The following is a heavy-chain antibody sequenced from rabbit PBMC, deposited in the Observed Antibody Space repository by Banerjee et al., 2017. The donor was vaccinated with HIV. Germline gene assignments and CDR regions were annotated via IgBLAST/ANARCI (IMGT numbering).Heavy chain of an antibody. Sequence: QEQLEEGGGGLVQPGGSLKLSCKASGFDFSNKYVMCWDRQAPGKGLEWSTCINTSSGSTVYATWAKGRFSIYRTSSTAVSLQMTSLTAADAATYFCAEDLGSVIGWNFDLWGQGTLVTVS. CDR1: GFDFSNKYV. J-gene: IGHJ4*01. CDR3: AEDLGSVIGWNFDL. D-gene: IGHD1-1*01. CDR2: INTSSGST. V-gene: IGHV1S45*01.